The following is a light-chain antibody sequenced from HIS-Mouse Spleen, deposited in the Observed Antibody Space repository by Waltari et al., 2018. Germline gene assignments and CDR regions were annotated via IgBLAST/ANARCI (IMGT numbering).Light chain of an antibody. Sequence: SSELTQDPAVSVALGQTVRITCQGDSLRSYYASWYQQKPGQAPVMVIYGKNNRPSGIPDRFSCSSSGNTASLTSTGAQAEDEADYYCNSRDSSGNHVVFGGGTKLTVL. J-gene: IGLJ2*01. V-gene: IGLV3-19*01. CDR2: GKN. CDR3: NSRDSSGNHVV. CDR1: SLRSYY.